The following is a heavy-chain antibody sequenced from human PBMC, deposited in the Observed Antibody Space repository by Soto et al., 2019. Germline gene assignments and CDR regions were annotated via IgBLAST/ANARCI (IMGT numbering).Heavy chain of an antibody. CDR2: IKQDGSEQ. CDR1: GLTFSNYW. V-gene: IGHV3-7*01. CDR3: LAY. Sequence: GGSLRLSCAASGLTFSNYWMSWVRQAPGKGLEWVANIKQDGSEQYYSDSVKGRFTISRDNAKNSLYYCARHDGDTTMIVVVMLAYWGQGTLVTVSS. J-gene: IGHJ4*02. D-gene: IGHD3-22*01.